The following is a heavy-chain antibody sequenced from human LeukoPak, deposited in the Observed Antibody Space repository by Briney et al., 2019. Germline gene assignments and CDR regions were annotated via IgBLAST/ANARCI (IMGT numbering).Heavy chain of an antibody. Sequence: GGSLRLSCAASGFTFSSYSMNWVRQAPGKGLEWVSSISSSSSYIYYADSVKGRFTISRGNAKNSLYLQMNSLRAEDTAVYYCAREPGEMATDWGQGTLVTVSS. CDR2: ISSSSSYI. CDR3: AREPGEMATD. J-gene: IGHJ4*02. D-gene: IGHD5-24*01. CDR1: GFTFSSYS. V-gene: IGHV3-21*01.